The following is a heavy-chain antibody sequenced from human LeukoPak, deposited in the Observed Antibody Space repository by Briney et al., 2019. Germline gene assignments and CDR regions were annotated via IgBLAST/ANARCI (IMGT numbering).Heavy chain of an antibody. CDR3: AKDIIRLWFGESYYGMDV. Sequence: GGSLRLSCAASGFSFDDYAMRWVRQAPGKGLEWVSGISWNSGSIGYADSVKGRFTISRDNAKKSLYLQMNSLRAEDTALYYCAKDIIRLWFGESYYGMDVWGQGTTVTVSS. CDR1: GFSFDDYA. J-gene: IGHJ6*02. CDR2: ISWNSGSI. V-gene: IGHV3-9*01. D-gene: IGHD3-10*01.